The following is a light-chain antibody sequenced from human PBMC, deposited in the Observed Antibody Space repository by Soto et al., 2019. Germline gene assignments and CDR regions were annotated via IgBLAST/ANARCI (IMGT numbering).Light chain of an antibody. V-gene: IGLV2-11*01. J-gene: IGLJ1*01. Sequence: VLTQPRSVSASPGQSVTISCTGTSSDVGRYDYVSWYQQHPGKAPKLIVYNVTERPSGAPDRFSGSKSGNTASLTISGLQAEDEADYSCCSFAGSYSYVFGTGTKVTVL. CDR2: NVT. CDR3: CSFAGSYSYV. CDR1: SSDVGRYDY.